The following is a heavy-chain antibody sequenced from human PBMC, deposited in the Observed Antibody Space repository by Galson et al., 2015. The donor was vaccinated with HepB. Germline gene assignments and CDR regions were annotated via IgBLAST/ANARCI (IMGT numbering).Heavy chain of an antibody. J-gene: IGHJ4*02. D-gene: IGHD3-22*01. CDR2: IIPIFGTA. CDR1: GGTFSSYA. Sequence: SVKVSCKASGGTFSSYAISWVRQAPGQGLEWMGGIIPIFGTANYAQKFQGRVTITADGSTSTAYMELSSLRSEDTAVYYCARDFHLGYYDSSGYPSEGYWGQGTLVTVSS. V-gene: IGHV1-69*13. CDR3: ARDFHLGYYDSSGYPSEGY.